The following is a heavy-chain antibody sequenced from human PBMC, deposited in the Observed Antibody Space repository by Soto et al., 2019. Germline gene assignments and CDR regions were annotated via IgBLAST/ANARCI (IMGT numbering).Heavy chain of an antibody. J-gene: IGHJ6*02. CDR1: GGSISSGGYY. CDR3: ATNHVLRFLEWLPGYYYYGMDV. CDR2: IYYSGST. D-gene: IGHD3-3*01. Sequence: SETLSLTCTVSGGSISSGGYYWSWIRQHPGKGLEWIGYIYYSGSTYYNPSLKSRVTISVDTSKNQFSLKLSSVTAADTAVYYCATNHVLRFLEWLPGYYYYGMDVWGQGTTVTVS. V-gene: IGHV4-31*03.